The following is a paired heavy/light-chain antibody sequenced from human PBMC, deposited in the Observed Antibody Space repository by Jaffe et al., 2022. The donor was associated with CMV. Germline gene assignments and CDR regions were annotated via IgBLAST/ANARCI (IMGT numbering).Heavy chain of an antibody. Sequence: EVQLVESGGGLVQPGGSLRLSCAASGFTFSNYAMSWVRQAPGKGLEWVSGISASGGSTHYADSVKGRFTISRDNSKNTLFVQMDSLRADDTAVYYCAKGGRYSSPSQGWVDPWGQGTLVTVSS. CDR1: GFTFSNYA. V-gene: IGHV3-23*04. D-gene: IGHD6-6*01. J-gene: IGHJ5*02. CDR3: AKGGRYSSPSQGWVDP. CDR2: ISASGGST.
Light chain of an antibody. Sequence: EIVLTQSPGTLSLSPGEGATLSCRASQSVSSSYLAWYQQKPGQAPRLLIYGASSRATGIPDRFSGSGSGTDFTLTISRLEPEDFAVYYCQQYGSSPITFGQGTRLEIK. J-gene: IGKJ5*01. CDR3: QQYGSSPIT. CDR1: QSVSSSY. CDR2: GAS. V-gene: IGKV3-20*01.